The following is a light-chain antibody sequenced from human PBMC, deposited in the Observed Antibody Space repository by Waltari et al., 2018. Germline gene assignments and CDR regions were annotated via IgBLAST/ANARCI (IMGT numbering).Light chain of an antibody. CDR2: AAS. J-gene: IGKJ4*01. CDR3: QQYHSYPLT. Sequence: DIQMTQSASSLSTSAGDTVTITCRASQDITNNLVWIQQKPGKAPKSLIYAASSLHSGVPSKFSGSGSGTDFTLTISSLRPEDVATYYCQQYHSYPLTFGAGTKVEIK. CDR1: QDITNN. V-gene: IGKV1-16*02.